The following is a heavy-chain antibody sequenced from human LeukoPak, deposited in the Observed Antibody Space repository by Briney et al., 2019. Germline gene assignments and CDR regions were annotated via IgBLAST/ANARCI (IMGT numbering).Heavy chain of an antibody. V-gene: IGHV3-30*18. J-gene: IGHJ6*04. CDR2: ISYDGSNK. CDR3: AKLFTTVATNPKDV. CDR1: GFTFSSYG. D-gene: IGHD4-17*01. Sequence: GGSLRLSCAASGFTFSSYGMQWVRQAAGKGLEWVAVISYDGSNKYYADSVKGRFTISRDNSKNTLYLQMNSLRAEDTAVYYCAKLFTTVATNPKDVWGKGTAVTVSS.